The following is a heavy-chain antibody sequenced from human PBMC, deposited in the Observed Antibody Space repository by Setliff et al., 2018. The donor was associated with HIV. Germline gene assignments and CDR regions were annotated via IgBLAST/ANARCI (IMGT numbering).Heavy chain of an antibody. V-gene: IGHV1-24*01. J-gene: IGHJ4*02. CDR1: GYTLTELS. D-gene: IGHD6-6*01. Sequence: GASVKVSCKVSGYTLTELSGHWVRQAPGKGLEWMGSFDPKDGKTRYAQKFQGRVTMTEDTSTDTAYMELSSLRSEDTAVYYYVTGSAARPFDYWGQGTLVTVSS. CDR2: FDPKDGKT. CDR3: VTGSAARPFDY.